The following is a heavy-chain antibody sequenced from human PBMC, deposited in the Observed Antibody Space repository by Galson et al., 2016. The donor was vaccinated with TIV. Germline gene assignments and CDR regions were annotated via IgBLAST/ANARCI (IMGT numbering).Heavy chain of an antibody. V-gene: IGHV1-69*13. CDR3: ARTDTLKNYYDSSGYYPF. D-gene: IGHD3-22*01. Sequence: SVKVSCKASANTFISYAITWVRQAPGQGLEWMGGIISIFRTTQYAQKFQGRVTITADESMSTAYMELSSLISDDTAVYYCARTDTLKNYYDSSGYYPFWGQGPLVTVSS. J-gene: IGHJ4*02. CDR1: ANTFISYA. CDR2: IISIFRTT.